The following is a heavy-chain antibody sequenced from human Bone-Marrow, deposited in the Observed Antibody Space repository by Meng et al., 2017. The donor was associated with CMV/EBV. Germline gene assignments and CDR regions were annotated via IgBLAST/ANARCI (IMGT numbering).Heavy chain of an antibody. V-gene: IGHV3-48*03. Sequence: GESLKISCAASGFTFSSYEMNWVRQAPGKGLEWVSYISSSGSTIYYADSVKGRFTISRDNAKNSLYLQINSLRAEDTAVYYCARVDCSSTSWYTLYHWGQGTLVTVSS. D-gene: IGHD2-2*02. CDR1: GFTFSSYE. J-gene: IGHJ5*02. CDR3: ARVDCSSTSWYTLYH. CDR2: ISSSGSTI.